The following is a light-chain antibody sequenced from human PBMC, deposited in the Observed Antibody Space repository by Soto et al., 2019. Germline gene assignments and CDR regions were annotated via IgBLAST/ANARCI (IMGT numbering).Light chain of an antibody. CDR1: QSISSW. CDR2: DAS. J-gene: IGKJ4*01. V-gene: IGKV1-5*01. CDR3: QQYNSYPIT. Sequence: DIRMTQSPSTLSASVGDRVTITCRASQSISSWLAWYQQKPGKAPKLLIYDASSLESGVPSRFSGSGSGTEFTLTISSLQPDDFATYYCQQYNSYPITFGGGTKVEIK.